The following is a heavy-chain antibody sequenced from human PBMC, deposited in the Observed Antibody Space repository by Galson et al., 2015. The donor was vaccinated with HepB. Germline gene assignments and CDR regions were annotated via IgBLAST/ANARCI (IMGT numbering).Heavy chain of an antibody. CDR3: ARGAVRRDYYYGMDV. J-gene: IGHJ6*02. CDR2: INPSGGST. D-gene: IGHD6-6*01. CDR1: GYTFTSYY. Sequence: SVKVSCKASGYTFTSYYMHWVRQAPGQGLEWMGIINPSGGSTSYAQKFQGRVTMTRDTSTSTVYMELSSLRSEDTAVYYCARGAVRRDYYYGMDVWGQGTTVTVSS. V-gene: IGHV1-46*01.